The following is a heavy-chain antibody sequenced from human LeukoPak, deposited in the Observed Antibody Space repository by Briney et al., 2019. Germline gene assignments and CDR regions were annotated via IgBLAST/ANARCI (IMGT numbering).Heavy chain of an antibody. J-gene: IGHJ4*02. CDR2: ISAYNGHT. D-gene: IGHD1-26*01. CDR1: GYTFTSYI. CDR3: AREYGGSYYSQGNFDY. V-gene: IGHV1-18*01. Sequence: ASVKVSCKASGYTFTSYIISWVRQAPGQGLEWMGWISAYNGHTNYAQKLQDRVTMTTDTPTSTAYMELRSLRSDDTAVYYCAREYGGSYYSQGNFDYWGQGTLVTVSS.